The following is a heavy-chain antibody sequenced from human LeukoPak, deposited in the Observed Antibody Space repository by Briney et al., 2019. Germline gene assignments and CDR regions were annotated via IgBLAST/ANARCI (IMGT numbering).Heavy chain of an antibody. J-gene: IGHJ6*02. Sequence: ASVKVSCKASGYTFNSYGISWVRQAPGQGLEWMGWISAYNGNTKNAQNLQGRVTMTTNTSTSTAYMELRSLRSDNTAVYYCASVADYGSGSYYKPHYYYGMDVWGQGTTVTVSS. D-gene: IGHD3-10*01. V-gene: IGHV1-18*01. CDR2: ISAYNGNT. CDR3: ASVADYGSGSYYKPHYYYGMDV. CDR1: GYTFNSYG.